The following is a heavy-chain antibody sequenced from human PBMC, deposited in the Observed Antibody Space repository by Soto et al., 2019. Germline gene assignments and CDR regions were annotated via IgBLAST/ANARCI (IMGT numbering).Heavy chain of an antibody. J-gene: IGHJ6*02. D-gene: IGHD2-21*01. Sequence: SENLSLTCTVSGASITSGDFYWNWIRQPPGKGLEWIGYIYYSGSTYYNPSLKSRVTISVDTSKNQFSLKLSSVTAADTAVYYCAASCVGCGGFNYYGMDVWGQGTTVT. V-gene: IGHV4-30-4*01. CDR1: GASITSGDFY. CDR3: AASCVGCGGFNYYGMDV. CDR2: IYYSGST.